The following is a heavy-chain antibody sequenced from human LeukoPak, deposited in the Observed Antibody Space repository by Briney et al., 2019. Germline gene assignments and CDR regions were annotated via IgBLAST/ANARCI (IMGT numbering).Heavy chain of an antibody. D-gene: IGHD3-10*01. CDR1: GYTFTSYG. CDR2: ISAYNGST. CDR3: ARDRGYYGSGSEGAFDY. J-gene: IGHJ4*02. V-gene: IGHV1-18*01. Sequence: GASVKVSCKASGYTFTSYGISWVRQAPGQGLEWMGWISAYNGSTNYAQKLQGRVTMTTDTSTSTAYMELRSLRSDGTAVYYCARDRGYYGSGSEGAFDYWGQGTLVTVSS.